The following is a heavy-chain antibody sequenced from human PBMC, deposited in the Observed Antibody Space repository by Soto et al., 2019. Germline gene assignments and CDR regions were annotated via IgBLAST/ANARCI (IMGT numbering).Heavy chain of an antibody. V-gene: IGHV4-59*12. CDR2: IYYTGST. CDR1: GGSISSYY. CDR3: ARNYDILTAGIFDS. Sequence: SETLSLTCTVSGGSISSYYWSWIRQPPGKGLEWIGYIYYTGSTNYNPSLKSRVTISVDTSKNQFSLKLTSVTAADTAVYYCARNYDILTAGIFDSWGPGTLVT. D-gene: IGHD3-9*01. J-gene: IGHJ3*01.